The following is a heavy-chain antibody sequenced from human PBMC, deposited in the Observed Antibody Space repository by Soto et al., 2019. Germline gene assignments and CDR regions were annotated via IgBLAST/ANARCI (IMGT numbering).Heavy chain of an antibody. CDR2: IYWNDDK. CDR3: AHRLVGIAARPFDY. D-gene: IGHD6-6*01. CDR1: GFSLDTRTAG. V-gene: IGHV2-5*01. J-gene: IGHJ4*02. Sequence: QITLKESGPTLVEPTQTLTLTCTFPGFSLDTRTAGVGWIRQPPGKALKWVALIYWNDDKPYSPSLKSMPTNTKDTSKSRVVLTMTNMAPVDTATYYCAHRLVGIAARPFDYLGQGTLVTVSS.